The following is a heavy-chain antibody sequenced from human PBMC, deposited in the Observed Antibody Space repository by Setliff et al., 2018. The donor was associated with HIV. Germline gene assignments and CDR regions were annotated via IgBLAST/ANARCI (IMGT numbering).Heavy chain of an antibody. Sequence: SETLSLTCSVSGGSGIKDKFYWGWIRQAPAKGLEWIGTLYDTGRTYYNPPLKSRVSIFVDTTKNEFSLNLRSVTAADTAVYFCVNSGYDGDYYYYYMDVWGKGTTVTVSS. CDR2: LYDTGRT. CDR1: GGSGIKDKFY. CDR3: VNSGYDGDYYYYYMDV. V-gene: IGHV4-39*01. D-gene: IGHD5-12*01. J-gene: IGHJ6*03.